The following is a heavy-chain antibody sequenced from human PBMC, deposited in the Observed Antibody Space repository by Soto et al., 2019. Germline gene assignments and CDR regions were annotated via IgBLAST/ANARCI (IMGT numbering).Heavy chain of an antibody. CDR3: ATTISSGWYFREHYGMDV. Sequence: QVQLQESGPGLVKPSGTLSLTCAVSGGSISSSNWWSWVRQPPGKGLEWIGEIYHSGSTNYNPSRKSRVTISVDKSKNQFSLKLSSVTAADTAVYYCATTISSGWYFREHYGMDVWGQGTTVTVSS. CDR2: IYHSGST. CDR1: GGSISSSNW. J-gene: IGHJ6*02. V-gene: IGHV4-4*02. D-gene: IGHD6-19*01.